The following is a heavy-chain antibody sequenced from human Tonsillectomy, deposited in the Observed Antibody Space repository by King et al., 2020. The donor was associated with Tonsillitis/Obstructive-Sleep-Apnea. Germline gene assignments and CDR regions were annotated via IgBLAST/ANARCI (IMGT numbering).Heavy chain of an antibody. D-gene: IGHD1-7*01. J-gene: IGHJ6*02. CDR2: ISYDGSNK. Sequence: VQLVESGGGVVQPGRSLRLSCAASGFTFSSYGMHWVRQAPGKGLEWVAVISYDGSNKYYADSVKGRFTISRDNSKNTLYLQMNSLRAEDTAAYYCAKDALPSRKGELYYYGMDVWGQGTTVTVSS. CDR1: GFTFSSYG. CDR3: AKDALPSRKGELYYYGMDV. V-gene: IGHV3-30*18.